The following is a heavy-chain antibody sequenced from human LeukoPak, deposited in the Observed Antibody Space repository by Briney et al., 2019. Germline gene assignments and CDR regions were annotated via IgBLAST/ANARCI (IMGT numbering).Heavy chain of an antibody. D-gene: IGHD1-26*01. Sequence: SGGSLRLSCTVSGFTVSSNSMSWVRQAPGKGLEWVLFIYSDNTHYSDSVKGRFTISRDNAKNSLYLQMNSLRAEDTALYYCARDYERYSGSYFSYWGQGTLVTVSS. J-gene: IGHJ4*02. CDR3: ARDYERYSGSYFSY. CDR1: GFTVSSNS. V-gene: IGHV3-53*01. CDR2: IYSDNT.